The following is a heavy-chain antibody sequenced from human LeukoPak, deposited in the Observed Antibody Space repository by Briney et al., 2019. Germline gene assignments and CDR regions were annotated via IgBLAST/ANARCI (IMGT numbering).Heavy chain of an antibody. J-gene: IGHJ4*02. V-gene: IGHV3-66*01. Sequence: GGSLRLSCAASGFTVSSNYMSWVRQAPGKGLEWVSVIYSGGSTYYADSVKGRFTISRDNAKNSLYLQMNSLRAEDTAVYYCARDPGVVPAALGADYWGQGTLVTVSS. CDR3: ARDPGVVPAALGADY. CDR2: IYSGGST. CDR1: GFTVSSNY. D-gene: IGHD2-2*01.